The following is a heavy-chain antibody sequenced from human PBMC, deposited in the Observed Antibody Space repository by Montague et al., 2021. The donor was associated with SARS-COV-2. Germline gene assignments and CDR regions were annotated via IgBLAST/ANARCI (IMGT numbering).Heavy chain of an antibody. Sequence: TLSLTCTVSGGSINSGRYYWSWIRQTAGKGLEWIGRIHTSGSTNYNPSLKSRVTISMDTSNNQFSLNVRSVTAADTAVYYCARGPDTAISRDEIWGQGTLVTVSS. CDR3: ARGPDTAISRDEI. CDR2: IHTSGST. J-gene: IGHJ4*02. D-gene: IGHD2-2*02. V-gene: IGHV4-61*02. CDR1: GGSINSGRYY.